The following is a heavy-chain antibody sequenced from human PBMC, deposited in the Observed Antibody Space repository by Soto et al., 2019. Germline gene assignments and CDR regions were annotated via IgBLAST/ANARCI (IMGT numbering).Heavy chain of an antibody. Sequence: SVKVSCKASGFTFTSSAMQWVRQARGQRLEWIGWIVVGSGNTNYAQKFQERVTITRDMSTSTAYMELSSLRSEGTAVYYCAAGGEWLRSDAFDIWGQGTMVTVSS. CDR3: AAGGEWLRSDAFDI. CDR1: GFTFTSSA. D-gene: IGHD5-12*01. CDR2: IVVGSGNT. J-gene: IGHJ3*02. V-gene: IGHV1-58*02.